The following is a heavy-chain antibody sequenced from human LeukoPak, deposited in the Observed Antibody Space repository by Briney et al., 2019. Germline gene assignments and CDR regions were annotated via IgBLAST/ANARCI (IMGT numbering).Heavy chain of an antibody. CDR3: ARDSSGYFDY. Sequence: SQTLSLTCTVSGGSLSSYYWSWIRQPPGKGLEWIGYIYYSGSTNYNPSLKSRVTISVDTSKNQFSLKLSSVTAADTAVYYCARDSSGYFDYWGQGTLVTVSS. J-gene: IGHJ4*02. CDR1: GGSLSSYY. CDR2: IYYSGST. D-gene: IGHD6-19*01. V-gene: IGHV4-59*01.